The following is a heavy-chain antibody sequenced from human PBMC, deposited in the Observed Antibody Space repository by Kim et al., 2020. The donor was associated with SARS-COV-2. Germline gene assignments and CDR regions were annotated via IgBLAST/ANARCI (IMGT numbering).Heavy chain of an antibody. CDR1: GGSISSYY. V-gene: IGHV4-59*13. J-gene: IGHJ6*02. Sequence: SETLSLTCTVSGGSISSYYWSWIRQPPGKGLEWIGYIYYSGSTNYNPSLKSRATISVDTSKNQFSLKLSSVTAADTAMYYCARAIRGSSTLRYYYYYGMDVWGQGTTVTVSS. CDR2: IYYSGST. CDR3: ARAIRGSSTLRYYYYYGMDV. D-gene: IGHD6-6*01.